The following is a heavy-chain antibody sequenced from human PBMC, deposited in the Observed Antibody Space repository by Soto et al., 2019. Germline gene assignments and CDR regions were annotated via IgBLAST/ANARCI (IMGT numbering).Heavy chain of an antibody. J-gene: IGHJ4*02. Sequence: QVQLQQWGAGLLKPSETLSLTCAVYGGSFSGYYWSWIRQPPGKGLEWIGEINHSGSTNYNPSLKSRVTISVDPSKNQFSLKLSSVTAADTDVYYCARLGVVPAARFLDYWGQGTLVTVSS. D-gene: IGHD2-2*01. V-gene: IGHV4-34*01. CDR3: ARLGVVPAARFLDY. CDR1: GGSFSGYY. CDR2: INHSGST.